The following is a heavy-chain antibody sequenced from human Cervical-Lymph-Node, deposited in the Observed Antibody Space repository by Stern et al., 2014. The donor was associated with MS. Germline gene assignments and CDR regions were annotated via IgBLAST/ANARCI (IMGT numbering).Heavy chain of an antibody. CDR2: VTYSGRT. CDR3: ARIHPAFANQGY. J-gene: IGHJ4*02. CDR1: GGSINSNSYY. Sequence: QVQLVQSGPGLVKPSETLSLMCTISGGSINSNSYYWGWIRQPPGKGLEWIGSVTYSGRTYFNPSLQSRVTISVDTSKIQFFLNLRSVTAADTAVYYCARIHPAFANQGYWGRGILVSVPS. V-gene: IGHV4-39*01. D-gene: IGHD3-16*01.